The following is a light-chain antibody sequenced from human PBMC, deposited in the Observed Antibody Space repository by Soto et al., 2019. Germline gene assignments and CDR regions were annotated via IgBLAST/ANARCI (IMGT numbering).Light chain of an antibody. J-gene: IGKJ5*01. CDR1: PSVTNF. CDR2: GAF. V-gene: IGKV3-11*01. Sequence: EIVLTQSPATPSLSPGERATLSCRASPSVTNFLAWYQQKPGHAPRILIYGAFNRATGITARFSGIGSGTDFTLTISSIEPEDFAVYHCQQRSNWPTFRQGTRLENK. CDR3: QQRSNWPT.